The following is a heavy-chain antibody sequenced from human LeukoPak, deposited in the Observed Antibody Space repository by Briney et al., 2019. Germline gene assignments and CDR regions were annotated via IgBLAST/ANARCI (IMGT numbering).Heavy chain of an antibody. J-gene: IGHJ4*02. Sequence: PGRSLRLSCAASGFTFDDYAMHWVRQAPGKGLEWVSGISWNSGSIGYADSVKGRFTISRDNAKNSLYLQMNSLRAEDTAVYYCAKGDMDYWGQGTLVTVSS. CDR1: GFTFDDYA. CDR2: ISWNSGSI. CDR3: AKGDMDY. D-gene: IGHD2-15*01. V-gene: IGHV3-9*01.